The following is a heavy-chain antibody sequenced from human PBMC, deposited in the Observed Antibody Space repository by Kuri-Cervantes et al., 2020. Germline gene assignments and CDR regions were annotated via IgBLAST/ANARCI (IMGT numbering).Heavy chain of an antibody. V-gene: IGHV4-61*08. CDR3: ARGLYDNRGYYLAPGHFDL. J-gene: IGHJ2*01. Sequence: SETLSLTCTVSGGSISSRDYYWSWIRQPPGKGLEWMGYIFHSGSTHYNPSLTSRVTISVDTSKNQFSLKLRSVSAADTAVYYCARGLYDNRGYYLAPGHFDLWGRGTLVTVSS. CDR2: IFHSGST. CDR1: GGSISSRDYY. D-gene: IGHD3-22*01.